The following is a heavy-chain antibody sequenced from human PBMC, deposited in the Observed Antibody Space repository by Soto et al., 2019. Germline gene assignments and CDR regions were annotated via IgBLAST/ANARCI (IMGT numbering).Heavy chain of an antibody. V-gene: IGHV4-59*08. D-gene: IGHD3-10*01. CDR3: VSQGIGNLHGLVDI. J-gene: IGHJ6*02. CDR2: VWSTGGS. CDR1: GGSIDGHN. Sequence: QVQLHESGPGLVKPSETLSLTCTVSGGSIDGHNCAWIRQTPGKALEWIGYVWSTGGSGYNPSLKDRVTLSMDTSKRRFSLHMRSVTAAGTAVYYCVSQGIGNLHGLVDIWGRGTTVTVSS.